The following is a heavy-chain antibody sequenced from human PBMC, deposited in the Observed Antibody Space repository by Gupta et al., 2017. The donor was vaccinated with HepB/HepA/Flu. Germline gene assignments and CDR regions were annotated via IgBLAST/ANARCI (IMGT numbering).Heavy chain of an antibody. Sequence: EVQLVESGGGLVQPGGSLRLSCAASGFTFSSDWLSWVRQAPGKGLEWVANIKQDGSEKYYVDSVKGRFTISRDNAKNSLYLQMNSLRAEDTAVYYCARDGDFDYGGNSGAFDIWGQGTMVTVSS. D-gene: IGHD4-23*01. J-gene: IGHJ3*02. CDR1: GFTFSSDW. V-gene: IGHV3-7*01. CDR2: IKQDGSEK. CDR3: ARDGDFDYGGNSGAFDI.